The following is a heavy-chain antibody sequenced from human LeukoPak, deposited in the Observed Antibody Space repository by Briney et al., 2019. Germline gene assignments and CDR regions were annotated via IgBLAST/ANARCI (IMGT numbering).Heavy chain of an antibody. V-gene: IGHV3-23*01. CDR1: GFTSRSYA. CDR3: AKGRGLFPSSNDY. CDR2: LNGSGANT. Sequence: GGSLSLACAPAGFTSRSYAMTWVRQAPGKGLEWVSSLNGSGANTYYADSGKCRFTISRDNSKSTLYLKMNSLRAEDTTVYYCAKGRGLFPSSNDYWGQGTLVTVSS. D-gene: IGHD3-10*01. J-gene: IGHJ4*02.